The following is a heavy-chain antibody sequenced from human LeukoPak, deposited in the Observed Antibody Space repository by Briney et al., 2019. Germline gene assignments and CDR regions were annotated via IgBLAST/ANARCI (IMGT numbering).Heavy chain of an antibody. CDR2: IYNSGTT. V-gene: IGHV4-4*02. J-gene: IGHJ4*02. D-gene: IGHD6-19*01. Sequence: PSGTLSLTCAVSGGSISSSNWWSGVREPPGKGLGLFGVIYNSGTTYYNPSLKSRFTISVDKSKNQFYLKLSSVTAEDTAVYYCARLRAVAGRYFDYWGQGTLVTVS. CDR3: ARLRAVAGRYFDY. CDR1: GGSISSSNW.